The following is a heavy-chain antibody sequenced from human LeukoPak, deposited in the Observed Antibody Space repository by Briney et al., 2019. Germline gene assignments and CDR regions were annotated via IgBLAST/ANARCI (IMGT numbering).Heavy chain of an antibody. D-gene: IGHD2-8*01. Sequence: GGSLRLSCAASGFTFSSYGMHWVRQAPGKGLEWVAVIWYDGSNKYYADSVKGRFTISRDNSKNTLYLQMNSLRAEDTAVYYCARASSDLVLDYWGQGTLVTVSS. CDR2: IWYDGSNK. CDR3: ARASSDLVLDY. V-gene: IGHV3-33*01. CDR1: GFTFSSYG. J-gene: IGHJ4*02.